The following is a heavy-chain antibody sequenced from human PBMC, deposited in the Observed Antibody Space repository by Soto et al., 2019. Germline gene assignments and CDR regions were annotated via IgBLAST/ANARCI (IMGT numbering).Heavy chain of an antibody. CDR1: GYTFTGYY. V-gene: IGHV1-2*02. D-gene: IGHD1-26*01. Sequence: ASVKVSCKASGYTFTGYYMHWVRQAGGQGLEWMGWINPNSGGTNYAQKFQGRVTMTRDTSLSTAYMELSRLRSDDTAVYYCASGGSSRTPPSGAFDIWGQGTMVTVSS. J-gene: IGHJ3*02. CDR3: ASGGSSRTPPSGAFDI. CDR2: INPNSGGT.